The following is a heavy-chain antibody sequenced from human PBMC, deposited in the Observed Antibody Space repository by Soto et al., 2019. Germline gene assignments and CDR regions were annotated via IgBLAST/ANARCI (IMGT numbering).Heavy chain of an antibody. CDR1: GYTISTYG. Sequence: ASVKVSCKASGYTISTYGMHWVRQAPGQSLEWMGWLNGGTGQTRYSQRFQDRVIITRDTSASTGYMELSSLRSEDTAVYYCARGKGMEENYFYYGLDMWGQGNTVTVSS. D-gene: IGHD1-1*01. CDR3: ARGKGMEENYFYYGLDM. J-gene: IGHJ6*02. CDR2: LNGGTGQT. V-gene: IGHV1-3*01.